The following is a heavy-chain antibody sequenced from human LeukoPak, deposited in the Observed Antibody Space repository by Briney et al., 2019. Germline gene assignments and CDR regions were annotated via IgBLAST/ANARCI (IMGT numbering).Heavy chain of an antibody. CDR1: GFTFSNYW. CDR2: LNSDGTIT. CDR3: ARLSYYCSGGSCEQANDAFDI. D-gene: IGHD2-15*01. V-gene: IGHV3-74*01. Sequence: GGALRLSCAASGFTFSNYWRHWVRQAPGNGLVWVSGLNSDGTITTYADSVKGRFTISRDNAKKTLYLQMNSLRVEDTAVYYCARLSYYCSGGSCEQANDAFDIWGQGTTVTVSS. J-gene: IGHJ3*02.